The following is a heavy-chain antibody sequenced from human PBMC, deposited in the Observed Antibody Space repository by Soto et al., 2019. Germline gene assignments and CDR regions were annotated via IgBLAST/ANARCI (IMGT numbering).Heavy chain of an antibody. J-gene: IGHJ4*02. CDR1: GFTFSSYA. CDR2: ISYDGSNK. CDR3: AKGGGSYYYGGFDY. D-gene: IGHD1-26*01. V-gene: IGHV3-30-3*01. Sequence: QVQLVESGGGVVQPGRSLRLSCAASGFTFSSYAMHWVRQAPGKGLEWVAVISYDGSNKYYADSVKGRFTISRDNXXNTLYLHMNRLRAEDTAVYYCAKGGGSYYYGGFDYWGQGTLVTVSS.